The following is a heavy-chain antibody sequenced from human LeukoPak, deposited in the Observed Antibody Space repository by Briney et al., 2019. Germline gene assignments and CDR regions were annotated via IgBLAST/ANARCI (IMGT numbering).Heavy chain of an antibody. CDR2: IYSGGST. D-gene: IGHD3-22*01. CDR1: GFTVSSNY. V-gene: IGHV3-53*01. CDR3: ARDNYESSGYYSYNWFDP. Sequence: PGGSLRLSCAASGFTVSSNYMSCVRQAPGKGLEWVSVIYSGGSTYYADSVKGRFTISRDNSKNTLYLQMNSLRAEDTALYYCARDNYESSGYYSYNWFDPWGQGTLVTVSS. J-gene: IGHJ5*02.